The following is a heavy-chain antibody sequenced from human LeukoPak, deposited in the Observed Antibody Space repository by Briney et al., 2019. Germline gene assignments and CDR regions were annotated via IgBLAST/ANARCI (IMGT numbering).Heavy chain of an antibody. CDR2: IYSGGST. Sequence: GGSLRLSCAASGFTVSSNYMSWVRQAPGKGLEWVSVIYSGGSTYYADSVKGRFTISRDNSKNTLYLQMNSLRAEDTAVYYCARDSRRILPSDWGQGTLVTVSS. V-gene: IGHV3-66*01. CDR1: GFTVSSNY. CDR3: ARDSRRILPSD. D-gene: IGHD2-15*01. J-gene: IGHJ4*02.